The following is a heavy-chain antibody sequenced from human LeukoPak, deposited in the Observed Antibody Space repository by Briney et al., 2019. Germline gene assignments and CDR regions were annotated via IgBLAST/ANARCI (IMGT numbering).Heavy chain of an antibody. J-gene: IGHJ4*02. CDR2: IYYSGST. Sequence: SETLSLTCTVPGGSISSHYWSWIRQPPGKGLEWIGYIYYSGSTNYNPSLKSRVTISVDTSKHQFSLNLSSVTAADTAVYYCARGSGWHSYWGQGTLVTVSS. CDR1: GGSISSHY. CDR3: ARGSGWHSY. D-gene: IGHD6-19*01. V-gene: IGHV4-59*11.